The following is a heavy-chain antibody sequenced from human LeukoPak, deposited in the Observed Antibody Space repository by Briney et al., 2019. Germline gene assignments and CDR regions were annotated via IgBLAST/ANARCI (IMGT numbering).Heavy chain of an antibody. CDR2: ISSSSSYI. J-gene: IGHJ4*02. V-gene: IGHV3-21*01. Sequence: GGSLRLSCAASGFTFSSYSMNWVRQAPGKGLEWVSSISSSSSYIYYADSVKGRFTISRDNSKNTLYLQMNSLRAEDTAVYYCARDGFDWLLFFDYWGQGTLVTVSS. D-gene: IGHD3-9*01. CDR3: ARDGFDWLLFFDY. CDR1: GFTFSSYS.